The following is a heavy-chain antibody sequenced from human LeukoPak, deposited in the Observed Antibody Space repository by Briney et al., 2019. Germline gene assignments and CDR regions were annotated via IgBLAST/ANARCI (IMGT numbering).Heavy chain of an antibody. CDR3: ARVRVGGTFYYFDY. Sequence: PSETLSLTCTVSGGSISNYYWSWIRQPPGKGLEWIGYAYYSGSTNYNPSLESRVTMSVDTSKNKFTLKLSSVTAADTAVYYCARVRVGGTFYYFDYWGQGTLVTVSS. D-gene: IGHD2/OR15-2a*01. V-gene: IGHV4-59*08. CDR2: AYYSGST. CDR1: GGSISNYY. J-gene: IGHJ4*02.